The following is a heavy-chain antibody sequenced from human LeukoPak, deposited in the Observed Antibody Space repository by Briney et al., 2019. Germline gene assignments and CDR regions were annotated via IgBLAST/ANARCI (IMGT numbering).Heavy chain of an antibody. CDR1: GSTFRSYA. V-gene: IGHV3-30*01. Sequence: GGSLRLSCAASGSTFRSYAMHWVRQAPGKGLEWVAFISNDGTKKHYADSVKGRYTISRDNSKDTLFLQMNSLRAEDTAVYYCAREGADVDTAFDYWGQGTLVTVSS. CDR2: ISNDGTKK. D-gene: IGHD5-18*01. J-gene: IGHJ4*02. CDR3: AREGADVDTAFDY.